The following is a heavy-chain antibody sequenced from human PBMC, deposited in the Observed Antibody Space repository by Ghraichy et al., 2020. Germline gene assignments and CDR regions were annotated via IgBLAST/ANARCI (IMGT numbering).Heavy chain of an antibody. D-gene: IGHD3-9*01. CDR2: INPNSGGT. Sequence: ASVKVSCKASGEPVEVHSQYSVSYAPVRWLERMGRINPNSGGTNYAQKFQGRVTSTRDTSISTAYMELSRLRYDDTVVYYCARGALSKNPYFYHWGQGTLVTLSS. CDR3: ARGALSKNPYFYH. J-gene: IGHJ1*01. CDR1: GEPVEVHS. V-gene: IGHV1-2*01.